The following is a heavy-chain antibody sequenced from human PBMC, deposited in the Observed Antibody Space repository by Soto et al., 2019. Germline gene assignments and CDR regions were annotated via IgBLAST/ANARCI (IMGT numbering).Heavy chain of an antibody. J-gene: IGHJ6*02. V-gene: IGHV5-51*01. D-gene: IGHD6-6*01. CDR3: ARQGSSVGYYYYGMDV. CDR2: IYPGDSDT. Sequence: PGESLKISCKGSGYSFTSYWIGWVRQMPGKGLEWMGIIYPGDSDTRYSPSFQGQVTISADKSISTAYLQWSSLKASDTAMYYCARQGSSVGYYYYGMDVWGQGTTVTVSS. CDR1: GYSFTSYW.